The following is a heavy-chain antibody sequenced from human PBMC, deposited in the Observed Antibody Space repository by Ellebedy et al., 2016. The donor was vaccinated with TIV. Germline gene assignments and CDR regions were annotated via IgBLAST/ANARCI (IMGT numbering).Heavy chain of an antibody. CDR1: GYTFTGYY. D-gene: IGHD1-1*01. CDR3: ARDLRVGTTGTLGR. Sequence: ASVKVSCKASGYTFTGYYMHCVRQAPGQGLEWMGWINPNSGGTNYAQKFQGRVTMTRDTSISTAYMELSRLTSDDTAVYFCARDLRVGTTGTLGRWGQGTLVTVSS. J-gene: IGHJ4*02. CDR2: INPNSGGT. V-gene: IGHV1-2*02.